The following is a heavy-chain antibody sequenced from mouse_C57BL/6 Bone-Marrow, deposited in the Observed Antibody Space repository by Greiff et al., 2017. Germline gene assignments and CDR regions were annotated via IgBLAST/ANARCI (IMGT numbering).Heavy chain of an antibody. CDR3: TSFPRWDGY. CDR1: GFTFSDAW. Sequence: EVMLVESGGGLVQPGGSMTFSCAASGFTFSDAWMDWVRQSPEQGLEWVAVISNKANNHATYYAVSVKGRLTISRNDYKSSVNLQMNSLRAEDTGIYYCTSFPRWDGYWGQGTTLTVSS. D-gene: IGHD4-1*01. CDR2: ISNKANNHAT. J-gene: IGHJ2*01. V-gene: IGHV6-6*01.